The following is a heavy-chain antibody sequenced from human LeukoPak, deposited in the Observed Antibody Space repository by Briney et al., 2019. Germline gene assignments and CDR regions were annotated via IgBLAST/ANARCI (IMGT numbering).Heavy chain of an antibody. CDR3: ARRGVPDY. J-gene: IGHJ4*02. Sequence: SETLSLTCTVSGGSISSYYWSWIRQPPGKGLEWIGYIYYSGGTNYNPSLKSRVTISVDTSKNQFSLKLSSVTAADTAVYYCARRGVPDYWGQGTLVTVSS. V-gene: IGHV4-59*08. CDR1: GGSISSYY. D-gene: IGHD3-10*01. CDR2: IYYSGGT.